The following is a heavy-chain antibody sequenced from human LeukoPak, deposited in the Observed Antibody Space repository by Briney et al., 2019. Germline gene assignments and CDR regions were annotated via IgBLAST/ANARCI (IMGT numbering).Heavy chain of an antibody. V-gene: IGHV3-30-3*01. J-gene: IGHJ5*02. CDR3: ARGNSLLGWFDP. D-gene: IGHD1-26*01. CDR2: ISYDGSNK. CDR1: GYTFTGYY. Sequence: SCKASGYTFTGYYMHWVRQAPGKGLEWVAVISYDGSNKYYADSVKGRFTISRDNSKNTLYLQMNSLRAEDTAVYYCARGNSLLGWFDPWGQGTLVTVSS.